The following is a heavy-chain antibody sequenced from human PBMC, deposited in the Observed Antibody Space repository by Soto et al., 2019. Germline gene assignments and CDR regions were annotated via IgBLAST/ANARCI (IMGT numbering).Heavy chain of an antibody. D-gene: IGHD3-3*01. J-gene: IGHJ6*03. CDR3: ARGYYDPSPAYYYYYYMDV. V-gene: IGHV4-31*03. CDR2: IYYSGST. CDR1: GGSVSSGSYY. Sequence: SETLSLTCTVSGGSVSSGSYYWSWIRQPPGKGLEWIGYIYYSGSTYYNPSLKSRVTISVDTSKNQFSLKLSSVTAADTAVYYCARGYYDPSPAYYYYYYMDVWGKGTTVTVSS.